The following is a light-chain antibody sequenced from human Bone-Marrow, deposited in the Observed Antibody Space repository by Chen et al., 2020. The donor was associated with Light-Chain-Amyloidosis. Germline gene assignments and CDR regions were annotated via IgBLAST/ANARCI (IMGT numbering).Light chain of an antibody. CDR2: GNN. V-gene: IGLV1-40*01. J-gene: IGLJ3*02. CDR3: QSYDSSLSGSGV. CDR1: SSNIGAGYD. Sequence: QSVLTQPPSVSGAPGQRVTISCTGSSSNIGAGYDVPWYQQLPGTAPKLLIYGNNNRPAGVPDRFSGSKSGTSASLAITGLQAEDQGDYYCQSYDSSLSGSGVFGGGTKLTVL.